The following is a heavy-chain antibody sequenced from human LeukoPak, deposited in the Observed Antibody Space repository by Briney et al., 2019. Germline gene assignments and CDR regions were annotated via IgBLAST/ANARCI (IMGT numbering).Heavy chain of an antibody. J-gene: IGHJ2*01. CDR2: INPNSGGT. CDR3: ATRSYSSSHGWYFDL. Sequence: ASVKVSCKASGYTFTSYGISWVRQAPGQGLEWMGWINPNSGGTNYAQKFQGWVTMTRDTSISTAYMELSRLRSDDTAVYYCATRSYSSSHGWYFDLWGRGTLVTVSS. CDR1: GYTFTSYG. V-gene: IGHV1-2*04. D-gene: IGHD6-13*01.